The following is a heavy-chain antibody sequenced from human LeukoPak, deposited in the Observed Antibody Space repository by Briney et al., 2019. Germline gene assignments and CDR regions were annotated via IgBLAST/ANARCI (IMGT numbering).Heavy chain of an antibody. CDR3: ARSLTYGVPGPVEFDY. Sequence: SETLSLTCSVSAASISNGDYYWSWLRQPPGKGLEWIGYIYYSGSTYFNPSLKSRVTMPMDTSKNQFSLKLTSVTAADTAVYYCARSLTYGVPGPVEFDYWGQGTLVTVSS. CDR1: AASISNGDYY. D-gene: IGHD4-17*01. J-gene: IGHJ4*02. V-gene: IGHV4-30-4*08. CDR2: IYYSGST.